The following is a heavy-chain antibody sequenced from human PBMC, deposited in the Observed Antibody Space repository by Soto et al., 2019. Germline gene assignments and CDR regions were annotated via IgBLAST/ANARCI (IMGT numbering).Heavy chain of an antibody. CDR1: GYTFTIYD. Sequence: ACGYTFTIYDSNWVRQATGQGLEWMGWMNPNSGNTGYAQKFQGRVTMTRNTSISTAYMELSSLRSEDTAVYYCARGFYYMDVWGKGTTVTVSS. CDR2: MNPNSGNT. V-gene: IGHV1-8*01. J-gene: IGHJ6*03. CDR3: ARGFYYMDV.